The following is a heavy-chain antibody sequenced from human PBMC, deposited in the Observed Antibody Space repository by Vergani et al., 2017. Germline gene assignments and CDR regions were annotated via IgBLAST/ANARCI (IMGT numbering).Heavy chain of an antibody. V-gene: IGHV1-18*01. J-gene: IGHJ4*02. CDR2: ISAYNGNT. CDR3: ARKKDIVVRRVSYRKTNYFDY. CDR1: GYTFTSYG. D-gene: IGHD2-2*01. Sequence: QVQLVQSGAEVKKPGASVKVSCKASGYTFTSYGISWVRQAPGQGLEWMGWISAYNGNTNYAQKLQGRVTMTTDTSTSTAYMELRSLRSDDTAVYYCARKKDIVVRRVSYRKTNYFDYWGQGTLVTVSS.